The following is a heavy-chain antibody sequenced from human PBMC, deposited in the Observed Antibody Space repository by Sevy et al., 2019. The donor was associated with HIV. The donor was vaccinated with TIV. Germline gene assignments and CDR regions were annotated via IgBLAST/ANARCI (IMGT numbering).Heavy chain of an antibody. D-gene: IGHD2-15*01. CDR1: GGTFSSYA. CDR3: ARREYCSGGSCYLQGPYYYYGMDV. Sequence: ASVKVSCKASGGTFSSYAISWVRQAPGQGLEWMGGIIPIFGTANYAQKFQGRVTITADESTSTAYMELSSLRAEDTAGYYCARREYCSGGSCYLQGPYYYYGMDVWGQGTTVTVSS. V-gene: IGHV1-69*13. J-gene: IGHJ6*02. CDR2: IIPIFGTA.